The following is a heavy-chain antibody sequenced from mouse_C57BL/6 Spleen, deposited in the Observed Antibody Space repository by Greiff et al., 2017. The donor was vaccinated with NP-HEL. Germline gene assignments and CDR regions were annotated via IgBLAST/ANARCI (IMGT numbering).Heavy chain of an antibody. D-gene: IGHD2-3*01. V-gene: IGHV14-3*01. CDR2: IDPANGNT. CDR1: GFNIKNTY. Sequence: VQLQQSVAELVRPGASVKLSCTASGFNIKNTYMHWVKQRPEQGLEWIGRIDPANGNTKYAPRFQGKATITADPSSNTSYLQLSSLTSDDTAISYCASNGYYEGGCAYWGQGTLVTVSA. J-gene: IGHJ3*01. CDR3: ASNGYYEGGCAY.